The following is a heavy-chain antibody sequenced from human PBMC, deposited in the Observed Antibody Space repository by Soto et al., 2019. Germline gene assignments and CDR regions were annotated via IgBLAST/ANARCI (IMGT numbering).Heavy chain of an antibody. CDR1: GFTFSSYA. Sequence: GGSLRLSCAASGFTFSSYAMSWVRQAPGKGLEWVSAISDSGGSTYYEDSVKGRFTISRDNSKNTLYLQMNSLRAEDTAVYYCAKDHSSSWYNAFDIWGQGTMVTVSS. CDR2: ISDSGGST. CDR3: AKDHSSSWYNAFDI. J-gene: IGHJ3*02. V-gene: IGHV3-23*01. D-gene: IGHD6-13*01.